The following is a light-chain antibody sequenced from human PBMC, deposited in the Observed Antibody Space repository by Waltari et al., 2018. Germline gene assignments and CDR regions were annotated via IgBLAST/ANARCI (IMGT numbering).Light chain of an antibody. J-gene: IGLJ3*02. Sequence: HSVFTQPPSASGTPGQRVTISCSGSRSNIGNNYVSWYQQLPGTAPKLLIYRNNQRPSGVPDRFSDSKSGTSASLAISGLRSEDEADYYCAVWDDSLSGRVFGGGTKVTVL. CDR1: RSNIGNNY. V-gene: IGLV1-47*01. CDR3: AVWDDSLSGRV. CDR2: RNN.